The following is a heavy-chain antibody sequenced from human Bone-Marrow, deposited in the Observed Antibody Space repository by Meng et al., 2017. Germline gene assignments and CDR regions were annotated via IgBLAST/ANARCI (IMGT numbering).Heavy chain of an antibody. D-gene: IGHD2-15*01. CDR3: ARGNGGVVVVAAAPSTINYFDY. CDR2: INHSGST. CDR1: GGSFSGYY. J-gene: IGHJ4*02. Sequence: SETLSLTCAVYGGSFSGYYWSWIRQPPGKGLEWIGEINHSGSTNYNPSLKSRVTISVDTSKNQFSLKLSSVTAADTAVYYCARGNGGVVVVAAAPSTINYFDYWGQGTLVTVSS. V-gene: IGHV4-34*01.